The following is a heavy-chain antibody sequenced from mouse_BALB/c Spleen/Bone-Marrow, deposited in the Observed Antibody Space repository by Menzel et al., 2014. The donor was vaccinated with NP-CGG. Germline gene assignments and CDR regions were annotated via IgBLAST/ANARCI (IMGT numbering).Heavy chain of an antibody. D-gene: IGHD2-1*01. Sequence: QVQLKQSGAELAKPGASVKMSCKASGYTFTSHWMHWVKQRPGQGLEWIGYINPSTGYTEYNQKFKDKATLTADKSSSTAYMQLSSLTSEDSAVYYCASPYGNYDAMDYWGQGTSVTVSS. V-gene: IGHV1-7*01. CDR1: GYTFTSHW. CDR3: ASPYGNYDAMDY. CDR2: INPSTGYT. J-gene: IGHJ4*01.